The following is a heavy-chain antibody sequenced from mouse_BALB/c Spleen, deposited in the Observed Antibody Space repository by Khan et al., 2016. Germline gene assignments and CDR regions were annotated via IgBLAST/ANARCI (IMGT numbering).Heavy chain of an antibody. CDR3: ARMARPTT. V-gene: IGHV5-6-3*01. Sequence: EVQLVESGGGLVQPGGSLKLSCAASGFTFSSYGMSWVRQTPDKRLELVATINSNGGSTYYPHSVKDRFIISRDNAKNTLYLQMSRLKSEDTAIYCCARMARPTTWGQGTTVTVSS. CDR1: GFTFSSYG. D-gene: IGHD2-10*01. CDR2: INSNGGST. J-gene: IGHJ2*01.